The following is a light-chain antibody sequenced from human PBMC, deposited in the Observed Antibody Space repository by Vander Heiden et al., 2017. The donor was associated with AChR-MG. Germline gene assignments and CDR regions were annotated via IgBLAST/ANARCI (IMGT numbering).Light chain of an antibody. V-gene: IGKV1-33*01. CDR3: QQYDNLPPLFT. Sequence: DIQMTQSPSSLSASVRDRVTIPCQASQDISNYLNWYQQKPGKAPKLLIYDASNLETGVPSRFSGSGSGTDFTFTISSLQPEDIATYYCQQYDNLPPLFTFGPGTKVDIK. CDR1: QDISNY. CDR2: DAS. J-gene: IGKJ3*01.